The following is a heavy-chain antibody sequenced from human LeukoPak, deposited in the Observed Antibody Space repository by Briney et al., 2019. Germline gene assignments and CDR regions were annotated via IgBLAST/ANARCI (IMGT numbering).Heavy chain of an antibody. D-gene: IGHD3-22*01. CDR1: GFTFRTYA. V-gene: IGHV3-23*01. CDR2: TGSNGVT. CDR3: GIRDTSDYYVF. J-gene: IGHJ4*02. Sequence: PGGSLRLSCTGSGFTFRTYAFSWVRQAPGKGLEWVSATGSNGVTYYADSVKGPFTISRDNSKNALYLQMNGLRADDTAVYYCGIRDTSDYYVFWGQGTLVTVSS.